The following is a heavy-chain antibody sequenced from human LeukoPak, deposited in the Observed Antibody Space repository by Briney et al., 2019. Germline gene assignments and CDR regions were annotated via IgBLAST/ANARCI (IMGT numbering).Heavy chain of an antibody. CDR1: GFTFSNYW. CDR2: IKTDGSEK. Sequence: GGSLRLSCEGSGFTFSNYWMGWVRQAPGKGLQWVANIKTDGSEKYYVDSVKGRFTISRDNAKNSLYLQMNSLRAEDTAVYYCALNYRDFDYWGQGTLVTVSS. V-gene: IGHV3-7*01. D-gene: IGHD3-10*01. CDR3: ALNYRDFDY. J-gene: IGHJ4*02.